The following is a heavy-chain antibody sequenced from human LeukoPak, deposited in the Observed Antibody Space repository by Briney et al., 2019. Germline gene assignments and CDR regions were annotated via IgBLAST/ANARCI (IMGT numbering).Heavy chain of an antibody. Sequence: SLKVSCKASGYTFTSYGISWVRQAPGQGLEWMGGIIPIFGTANYAQKFQGRVTITADESTSTAYMELSSLRSEDTAVYYCARPGTYYYDSSGYPPLDYWGQGTLVTVSS. J-gene: IGHJ4*02. CDR3: ARPGTYYYDSSGYPPLDY. V-gene: IGHV1-69*13. CDR1: GYTFTSYG. CDR2: IIPIFGTA. D-gene: IGHD3-22*01.